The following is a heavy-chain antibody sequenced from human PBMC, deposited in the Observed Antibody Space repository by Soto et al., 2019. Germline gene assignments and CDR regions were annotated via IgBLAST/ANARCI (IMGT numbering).Heavy chain of an antibody. CDR1: GYNFATHW. D-gene: IGHD3-3*01. J-gene: IGHJ6*02. Sequence: GESLKISCQGSGYNFATHWIGWVRHKSGKGLEWIGLIFPGDAETRYSPSFQGHITISVDKYISIAYLRWSSLKASDTGMYYCATPGGVGMDVWGRGATVTLSS. CDR3: ATPGGVGMDV. V-gene: IGHV5-51*01. CDR2: IFPGDAET.